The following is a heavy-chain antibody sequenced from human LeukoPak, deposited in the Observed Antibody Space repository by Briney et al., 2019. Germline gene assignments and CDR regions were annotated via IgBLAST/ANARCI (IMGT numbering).Heavy chain of an antibody. Sequence: GGSLRLSCAASGFTFSSYAMSWVRQAPGKGLEWVSSISSSSSYIYYADSVKGRFTISRDNAKNSLYLQMNSLRAEDTAVYYCARAAYSSGWYAPSGPDYWGQGTLVTVSS. J-gene: IGHJ4*02. D-gene: IGHD6-19*01. V-gene: IGHV3-21*01. CDR3: ARAAYSSGWYAPSGPDY. CDR2: ISSSSSYI. CDR1: GFTFSSYA.